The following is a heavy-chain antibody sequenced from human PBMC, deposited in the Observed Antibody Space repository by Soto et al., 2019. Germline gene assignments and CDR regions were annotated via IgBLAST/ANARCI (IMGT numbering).Heavy chain of an antibody. V-gene: IGHV4-34*01. D-gene: IGHD3-10*01. Sequence: QVLLQQSGAGLLKPSETLSLTCAVYGGSFSDYYWSWIRQPPGKGLEWIGEINHSGSTNYNPSLKSRVTISVDTSKSQFSLKLSSLTAADTAVYFCARGDFGSGNYWGQGTLVTVSS. CDR1: GGSFSDYY. CDR2: INHSGST. CDR3: ARGDFGSGNY. J-gene: IGHJ4*02.